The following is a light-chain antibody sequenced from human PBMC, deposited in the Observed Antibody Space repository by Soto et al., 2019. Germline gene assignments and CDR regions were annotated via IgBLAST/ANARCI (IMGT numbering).Light chain of an antibody. CDR3: QQYGSSPWT. CDR1: QSVSSSF. Sequence: EIVLTQSPGTLSLSQGEGATLSCRASQSVSSSFFAWYQQKPGQAPRLLIYGASSRATGIPDRFSGSGSGTDFTLTISRLEPEDFAVYYCQQYGSSPWTFGQGTKMETK. J-gene: IGKJ1*01. V-gene: IGKV3-20*01. CDR2: GAS.